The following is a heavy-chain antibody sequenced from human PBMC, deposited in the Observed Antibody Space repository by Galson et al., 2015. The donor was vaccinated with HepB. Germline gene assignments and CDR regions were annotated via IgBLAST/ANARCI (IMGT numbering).Heavy chain of an antibody. CDR2: LSYDGSNK. Sequence: SLRLSCAASGFTFSNYAMHWVRQAPGKGLEWVALLSYDGSNKYYADSLKGRFTISIDKSKNTFYTQMNNLRGEDTALYYCASLETRGMATIPFDYWGQGTLVTVSS. J-gene: IGHJ4*02. CDR3: ASLETRGMATIPFDY. CDR1: GFTFSNYA. V-gene: IGHV3-30-3*02. D-gene: IGHD5-24*01.